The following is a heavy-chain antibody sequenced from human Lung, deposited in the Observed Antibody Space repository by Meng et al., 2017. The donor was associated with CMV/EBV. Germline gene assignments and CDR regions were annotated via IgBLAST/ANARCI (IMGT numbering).Heavy chain of an antibody. Sequence: SVKVSCKASGGTFSSYAISWVRQAPGQGLEWMGGIIPISGTLNYAQKFQGRVTITTDESTGTVYMELSSLRSEDTAVYYCARNSRSWGILFPRDRMYYGMDVWGQGTTVXAP. D-gene: IGHD2/OR15-2a*01. CDR3: ARNSRSWGILFPRDRMYYGMDV. J-gene: IGHJ6*02. CDR2: IIPISGTL. CDR1: GGTFSSYA. V-gene: IGHV1-69*05.